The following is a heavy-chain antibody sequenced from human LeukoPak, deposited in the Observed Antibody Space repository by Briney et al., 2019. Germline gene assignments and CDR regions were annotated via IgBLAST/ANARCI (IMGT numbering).Heavy chain of an antibody. CDR1: GFTFSSYS. CDR2: ISSSSSYI. J-gene: IGHJ6*03. CDR3: ARATYSSGWYALEDYYYYYMDV. D-gene: IGHD6-19*01. V-gene: IGHV3-21*01. Sequence: GGSLRLSCAASGFTFSSYSMNWVRQAPGKGLEWVSSISSSSSYIYDADSVKGRLTISRDNAKNSLYLQMNSLRAEDTAVYYCARATYSSGWYALEDYYYYYMDVWGKGTTVTISS.